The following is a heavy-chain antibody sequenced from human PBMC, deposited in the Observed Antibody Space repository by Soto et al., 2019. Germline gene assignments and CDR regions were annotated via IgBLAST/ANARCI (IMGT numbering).Heavy chain of an antibody. J-gene: IGHJ6*02. Sequence: PGESLKISCEGFGYSFATYWIGWVRQMPGKGLEWMGIIYPADSDTRYSPSFQGQVTISADKSISTAYLQWSSLKASDTAKYYCARQYADTSMGGYYYTGLDVRGQGTTVTVSS. D-gene: IGHD5-18*01. CDR1: GYSFATYW. V-gene: IGHV5-51*01. CDR3: ARQYADTSMGGYYYTGLDV. CDR2: IYPADSDT.